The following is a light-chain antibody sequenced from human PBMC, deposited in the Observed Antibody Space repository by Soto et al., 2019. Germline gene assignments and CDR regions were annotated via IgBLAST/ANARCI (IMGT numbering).Light chain of an antibody. CDR2: EVS. CDR1: SSDVGGYNY. J-gene: IGLJ1*01. Sequence: QSVLTQPASVSGSPGQSITISCTGTSSDVGGYNYVSWYQQYPGKAPKLMIYEVSNRPSGVSNRSSGSKSGNTASLTISGLQAEDEADYYCSSYASSSTYVFGTGTKVTVL. CDR3: SSYASSSTYV. V-gene: IGLV2-14*01.